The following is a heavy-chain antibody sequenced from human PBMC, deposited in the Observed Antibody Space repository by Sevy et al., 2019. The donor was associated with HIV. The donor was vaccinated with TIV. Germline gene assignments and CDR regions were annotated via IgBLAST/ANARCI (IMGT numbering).Heavy chain of an antibody. CDR2: IIPIFGTA. D-gene: IGHD3-22*01. CDR1: GGTFSSYA. V-gene: IGHV1-69*13. Sequence: ASVKVSCKASGGTFSSYAISWVRQAPGQGLEWMGGIIPIFGTANYAQKFQGSVTITADESTSTAYMELSSLRSEDTAVYYCARGGRYDSSGYAIDAFDIWGQGTMVAVSS. J-gene: IGHJ3*02. CDR3: ARGGRYDSSGYAIDAFDI.